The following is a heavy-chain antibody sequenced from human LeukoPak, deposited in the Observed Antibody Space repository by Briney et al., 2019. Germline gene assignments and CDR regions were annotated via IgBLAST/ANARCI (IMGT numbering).Heavy chain of an antibody. Sequence: SVKVSCKASGGTFSSYGINWVRQAPGQGLEWMGGIVPMYGTRNYAQKFQGRVIITADESTTTAYMELRSLRSEDTAVYYCARETSNYYYFDSWGQGTLVTVSS. CDR1: GGTFSSYG. D-gene: IGHD4-11*01. J-gene: IGHJ4*02. V-gene: IGHV1-69*13. CDR3: ARETSNYYYFDS. CDR2: IVPMYGTR.